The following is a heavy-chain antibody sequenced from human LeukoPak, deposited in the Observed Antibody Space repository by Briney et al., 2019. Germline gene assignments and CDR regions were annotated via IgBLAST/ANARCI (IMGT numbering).Heavy chain of an antibody. CDR2: VSGSGGST. CDR1: GFTFSNYA. D-gene: IGHD3-22*01. J-gene: IGHJ4*02. V-gene: IGHV3-23*01. Sequence: GGSLRLSCAASGFTFSNYAMSWVRQAPGKGLEWVSTVSGSGGSTYYEDSVKGRFTISRDNSKNTLYLQMNSLRGEDTALYYCAKVIGQYYYGSSGYSIFDYWGQGTLVTVSS. CDR3: AKVIGQYYYGSSGYSIFDY.